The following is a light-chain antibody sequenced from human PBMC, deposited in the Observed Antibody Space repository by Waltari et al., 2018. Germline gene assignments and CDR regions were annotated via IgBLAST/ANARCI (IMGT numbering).Light chain of an antibody. CDR1: QRLLNKDGQTY. CDR3: MQATHFPPT. J-gene: IGKJ3*01. CDR2: DVS. V-gene: IGKV2-30*01. Sequence: QSPVSLPITPGQPVSLTCRSSQRLLNKDGQTYLGWFQQKPGQAPRRLIYDVSSRDTGVPDRFSGSGAGTEFTLRINRVEAEDVGMYYCMQATHFPPTFGPGTRLDI.